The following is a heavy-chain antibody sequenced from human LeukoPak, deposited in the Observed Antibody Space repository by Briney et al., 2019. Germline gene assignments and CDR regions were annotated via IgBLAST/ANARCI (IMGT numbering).Heavy chain of an antibody. CDR2: IYYSGST. Sequence: SGTLSLTCTVSGDSINSLDLWSWIRQPPGKGLEWIGYIYYSGSTNYNPSLKSRVTISVDTSKNQFSLNLSSVTAADTAVYYCAREKQWLVHAFDIWGQGTMVTVSS. CDR1: GDSINSLDL. V-gene: IGHV4-59*11. J-gene: IGHJ3*02. D-gene: IGHD6-19*01. CDR3: AREKQWLVHAFDI.